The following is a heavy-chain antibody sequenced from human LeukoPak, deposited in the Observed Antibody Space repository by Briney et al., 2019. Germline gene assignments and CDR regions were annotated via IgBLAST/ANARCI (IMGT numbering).Heavy chain of an antibody. CDR3: AKSGYCGGDCYYAFDI. CDR1: GGSISSSSYY. CDR2: IYYSGST. Sequence: SETLSLTCTVSGGSISSSSYYWGWIRQPPGKGLEWIGSIYYSGSTYYNPSLKSRVTISVDTSKNQFSLKLGSVTAADTAVYYCAKSGYCGGDCYYAFDIWGQGTMVTVSS. J-gene: IGHJ3*02. V-gene: IGHV4-39*01. D-gene: IGHD2-21*02.